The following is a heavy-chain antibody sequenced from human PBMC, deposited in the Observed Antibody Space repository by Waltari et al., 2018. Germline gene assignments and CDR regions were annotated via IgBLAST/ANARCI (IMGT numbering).Heavy chain of an antibody. CDR1: GYTLTELS. J-gene: IGHJ3*02. Sequence: QVQLVQSGAEVKKPGASVKVSCKVSGYTLTELSMHWVRQAPGKGLEWMGGFDPEDGETSYAQKFQGRVTMTEDTSTDTAYMELSSLRSEDTAVYYCATALRMGVLRFLNEAFDIWGQGTMVTVSS. D-gene: IGHD3-3*01. CDR2: FDPEDGET. CDR3: ATALRMGVLRFLNEAFDI. V-gene: IGHV1-24*01.